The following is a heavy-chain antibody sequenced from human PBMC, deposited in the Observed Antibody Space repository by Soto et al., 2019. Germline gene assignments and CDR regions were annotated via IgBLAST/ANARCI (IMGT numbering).Heavy chain of an antibody. Sequence: ETLSLTCAVSGGSISSSNWWSWVRQPPGKGLEWIGEIYHSGSTNYNPSLKSRVTISVDKSKNQFSLKLSSVTAADTAVYYCAREWADYYGSGGGGSIDYWGQGTLVTVSS. CDR2: IYHSGST. V-gene: IGHV4-4*02. D-gene: IGHD3-10*01. CDR1: GGSISSSNW. J-gene: IGHJ4*02. CDR3: AREWADYYGSGGGGSIDY.